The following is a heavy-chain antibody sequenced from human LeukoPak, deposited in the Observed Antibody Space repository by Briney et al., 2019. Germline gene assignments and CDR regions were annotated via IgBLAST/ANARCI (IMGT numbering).Heavy chain of an antibody. D-gene: IGHD5-18*01. CDR1: GFTCSSYW. CDR2: IKQDGSEK. J-gene: IGHJ1*01. CDR3: ARPRIQLWYGEYFQH. V-gene: IGHV3-7*03. Sequence: GGSLRLSCAASGFTCSSYWMSWVRQAPGKGLEWVANIKQDGSEKYYVDSVKGRFTISRDNAKNSLYLQMNSLRAEDTAAYYCARPRIQLWYGEYFQHWGQGTLVTVSS.